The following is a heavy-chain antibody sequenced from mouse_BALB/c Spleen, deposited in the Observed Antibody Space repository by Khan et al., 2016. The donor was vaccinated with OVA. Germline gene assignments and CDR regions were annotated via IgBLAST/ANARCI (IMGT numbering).Heavy chain of an antibody. V-gene: IGHV3-2*02. Sequence: EVKLEESGPGLVKPSQSLSLTCTVTGYSITSDYAWNWIRQFPGNKLEWMGYISYSGRTSYNPSLKSRISITRDTSNNQFVLQLNSVTTEDTATYYCARSVTITTVVATDFDYWGQGTTLTVSS. J-gene: IGHJ2*01. CDR2: ISYSGRT. D-gene: IGHD1-1*01. CDR1: GYSITSDYA. CDR3: ARSVTITTVVATDFDY.